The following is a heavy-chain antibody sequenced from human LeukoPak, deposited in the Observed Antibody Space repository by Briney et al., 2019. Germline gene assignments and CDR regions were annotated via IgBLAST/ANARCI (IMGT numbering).Heavy chain of an antibody. J-gene: IGHJ6*02. D-gene: IGHD3-22*01. CDR1: GFTFSNYA. Sequence: GGSLRLSCAASGFTFSNYAMSWVRQAPGKGLEWVSGITANGPGTYYVDSVKGRFTISRDNSKNTLYLQMNSLRAEDTAVYYCAKPKATSSGYYYYGLDVWGQGTTVTVS. V-gene: IGHV3-23*01. CDR3: AKPKATSSGYYYYGLDV. CDR2: ITANGPGT.